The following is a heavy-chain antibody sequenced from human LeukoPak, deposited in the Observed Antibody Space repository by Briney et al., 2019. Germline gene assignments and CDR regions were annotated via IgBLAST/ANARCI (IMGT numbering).Heavy chain of an antibody. D-gene: IGHD4-23*01. CDR2: IFPGDSDS. J-gene: IGHJ3*02. CDR1: GYTFTSYW. Sequence: GESLKISCKGSGYTFTSYWIGRVRQMPGKGLEWMGIIFPGDSDSRYSPSFQGQVTFSADKSITTAYLQWSSLKASDTAMYFCARRSVVTPLDAFDIWGQGTMVTVSS. CDR3: ARRSVVTPLDAFDI. V-gene: IGHV5-51*01.